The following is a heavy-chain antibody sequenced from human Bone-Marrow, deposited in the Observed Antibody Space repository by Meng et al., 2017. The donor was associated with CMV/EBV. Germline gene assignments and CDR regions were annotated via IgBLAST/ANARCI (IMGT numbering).Heavy chain of an antibody. Sequence: CAVSGASISGNNWWSWVRQPPGRGLERIGEIYHSGSANYNPSLNSRVTISVDKSKNQLSLKVTSMTAADTAVYYCARDLGTVAPGYWGQGTLVTVSS. D-gene: IGHD4-23*01. CDR2: IYHSGSA. CDR1: GASISGNNW. J-gene: IGHJ4*02. CDR3: ARDLGTVAPGY. V-gene: IGHV4-4*02.